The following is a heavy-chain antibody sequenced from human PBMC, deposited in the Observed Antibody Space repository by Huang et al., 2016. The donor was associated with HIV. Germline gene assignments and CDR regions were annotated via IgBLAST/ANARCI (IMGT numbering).Heavy chain of an antibody. CDR2: ISPGFGTM. CDR1: GGSFNNLG. V-gene: IGHV1-69*13. Sequence: QVQLVQSGAEVRKPGSSVKVSCRASGGSFNNLGINWVRQAPGQGLAWMGGISPGFGTMNDAQRFKGRVTITADETTGVVHLEVTSLRSDDTAVYFCAKRGGAWGSPYAFDLWGPGTMVTVSS. J-gene: IGHJ3*01. CDR3: AKRGGAWGSPYAFDL. D-gene: IGHD3-16*01.